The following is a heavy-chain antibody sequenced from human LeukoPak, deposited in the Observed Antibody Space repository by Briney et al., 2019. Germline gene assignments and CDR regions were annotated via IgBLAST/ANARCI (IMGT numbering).Heavy chain of an antibody. CDR1: GFTFSNYA. J-gene: IGHJ2*01. CDR2: ISGSGASA. Sequence: GGSLRLSCAASGFTFSNYAMSWVRQAPGKGLECVSAISGSGASAYSADSVKGRFTISRDNSKNTLYLQMNSLRAEDTAIYYCAKGATGNYWYFDLWGRGTLVTVSS. CDR3: AKGATGNYWYFDL. V-gene: IGHV3-23*01. D-gene: IGHD1-1*01.